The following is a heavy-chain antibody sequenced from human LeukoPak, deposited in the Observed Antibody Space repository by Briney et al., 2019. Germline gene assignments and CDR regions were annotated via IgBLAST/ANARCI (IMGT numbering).Heavy chain of an antibody. CDR3: ARYQYSYGYDY. J-gene: IGHJ4*02. CDR2: INPSGGST. D-gene: IGHD5-18*01. V-gene: IGHV1-46*01. CDR1: GYTFTSYY. Sequence: ASVKVSCKASGYTFTSYYMHWVRQAPGQGLEWMGIINPSGGSTSYAQKFQGRVTMTRDMSMSTVYMELSSLRSEDTALYYCARYQYSYGYDYWGQGTLVTVSS.